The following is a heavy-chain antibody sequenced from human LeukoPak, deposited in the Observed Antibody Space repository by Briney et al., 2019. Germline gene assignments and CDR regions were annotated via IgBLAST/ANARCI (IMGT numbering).Heavy chain of an antibody. V-gene: IGHV4-34*01. CDR3: ARDLTYYDFWSGSQSAFDI. CDR2: INHSGGS. D-gene: IGHD3-3*01. Sequence: PSETLSLTCAVYGGSFSGYYCSWIRQPPGKGLEWIGEINHSGGSNYNPSLKSRVTLSVDTSKKQLSLKLSSVTAADTAVYYCARDLTYYDFWSGSQSAFDIWGQGTMVTVSS. J-gene: IGHJ3*02. CDR1: GGSFSGYY.